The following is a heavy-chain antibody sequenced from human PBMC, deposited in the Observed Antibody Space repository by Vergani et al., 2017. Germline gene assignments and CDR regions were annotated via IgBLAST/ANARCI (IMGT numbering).Heavy chain of an antibody. Sequence: QVQLVQSGAEVKKPGSSVKVSCKASGGTFSSYAISWVRQAPGQGLEWMGGIIPIFGTANYAQKFQGRVTMTRDTSTRTVYMELSSLRSDDTAVYYCARGYCSRTSCYRAYYYYRDVWGKGTTVTVSS. CDR1: GGTFSSYA. D-gene: IGHD2-2*02. J-gene: IGHJ6*03. CDR2: IIPIFGTA. CDR3: ARGYCSRTSCYRAYYYYRDV. V-gene: IGHV1-69*06.